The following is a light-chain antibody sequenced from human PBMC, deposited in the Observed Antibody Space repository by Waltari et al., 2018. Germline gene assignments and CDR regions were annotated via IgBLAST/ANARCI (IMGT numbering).Light chain of an antibody. CDR1: QSISHH. CDR2: HAS. J-gene: IGKJ1*01. V-gene: IGKV3-20*01. CDR3: QHYVNLPAT. Sequence: EVVLTQSPGTLSLSPGAGATLSCRTSQSISHHLAWYPQKPGQAPRLLIYHASSRATGIPDRFSGSGSGTDFSLTISRLEPEDFAVYYCQHYVNLPATFGQGTKVEI.